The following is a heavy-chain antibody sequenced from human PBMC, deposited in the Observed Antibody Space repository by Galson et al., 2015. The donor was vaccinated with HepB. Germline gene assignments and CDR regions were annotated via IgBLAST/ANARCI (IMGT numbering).Heavy chain of an antibody. CDR1: GDSVRSGSYY. CDR3: ARERVESVAFDY. D-gene: IGHD2-15*01. CDR2: VYYNGNT. V-gene: IGHV4-61*01. J-gene: IGHJ4*02. Sequence: SETLSLTCNVSGDSVRSGSYYWTWIRQPPGKGLEWIGYVYYNGNTKHNPSLKSRVSMSVDTSTNQFSLRVISVTPADTAIYYCARERVESVAFDYWGQGALVTVSS.